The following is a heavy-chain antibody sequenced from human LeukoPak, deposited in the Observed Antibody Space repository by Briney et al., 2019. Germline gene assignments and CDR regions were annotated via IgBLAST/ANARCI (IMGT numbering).Heavy chain of an antibody. CDR1: GFTVSNNY. CDR2: IYSGGST. J-gene: IGHJ4*02. Sequence: GGSLRLSCAASGFTVSNNYMSWVRQAPGKGPEWVSVIYSGGSTYYADSVKGRFTISRDNSKNTLYLQMNSLRAEDTAVYYCARASYDYVWGSYGYWGQGTLVTVSS. CDR3: ARASYDYVWGSYGY. D-gene: IGHD3-16*01. V-gene: IGHV3-66*01.